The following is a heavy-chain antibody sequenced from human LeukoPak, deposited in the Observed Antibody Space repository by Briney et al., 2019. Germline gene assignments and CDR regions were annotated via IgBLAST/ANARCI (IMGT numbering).Heavy chain of an antibody. CDR2: IRYDGSNK. V-gene: IGHV3-30*02. D-gene: IGHD6-6*01. Sequence: GGSLRLSCAASGFTFSSYGMHWVRQAPGKGLEWVAFIRYDGSNKYYADSVKGRFTISRDNSKNTLYLQMNSLRAEDTAVYYCAKDPEYSSSSNDYWGQGTLVTVSS. CDR1: GFTFSSYG. CDR3: AKDPEYSSSSNDY. J-gene: IGHJ4*02.